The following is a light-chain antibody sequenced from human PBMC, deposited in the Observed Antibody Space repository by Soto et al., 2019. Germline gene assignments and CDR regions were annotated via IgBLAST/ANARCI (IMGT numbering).Light chain of an antibody. CDR3: CSFTTSSTLV. CDR2: EVS. Sequence: QSALTQPSSLSGSPGQSITISCTGTISDVGTYNHVSWYQQHPGKAPQLIIYEVSNRPSGLSNRFSASKSGNTASLTISGLQAEDEADYYCCSFTTSSTLVFGTGTKVTVL. CDR1: ISDVGTYNH. V-gene: IGLV2-14*01. J-gene: IGLJ1*01.